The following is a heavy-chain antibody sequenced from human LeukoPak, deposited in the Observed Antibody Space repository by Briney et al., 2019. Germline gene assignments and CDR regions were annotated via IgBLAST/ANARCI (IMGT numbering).Heavy chain of an antibody. Sequence: PGGSLRLSCAASGFTFGSYGMHWVRQAPGEGLEWVAVIWYDGSNKYYADSVKGRFTTSRDNSKNTLYLQMNSLRAEDTAAYYCARDGPSSGWYRYYYYGMDVWGQGTMVTVSS. V-gene: IGHV3-33*01. CDR3: ARDGPSSGWYRYYYYGMDV. CDR2: IWYDGSNK. CDR1: GFTFGSYG. D-gene: IGHD6-19*01. J-gene: IGHJ6*02.